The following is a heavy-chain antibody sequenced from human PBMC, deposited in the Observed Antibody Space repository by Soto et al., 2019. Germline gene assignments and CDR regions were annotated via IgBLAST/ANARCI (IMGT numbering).Heavy chain of an antibody. CDR2: IYYSGST. J-gene: IGHJ4*02. D-gene: IGHD3-3*01. V-gene: IGHV4-30-4*01. CDR1: GGSISSGDYY. CDR3: ARVFSEGLEDY. Sequence: SETLSLTCTVSGGSISSGDYYWSWIRQPPGKGLEWIGYIYYSGSTYYNPSLKSRVTISVDTSKNQFSLKLSSVTAADTAVYYCARVFSEGLEDYWGQGTLVTVSS.